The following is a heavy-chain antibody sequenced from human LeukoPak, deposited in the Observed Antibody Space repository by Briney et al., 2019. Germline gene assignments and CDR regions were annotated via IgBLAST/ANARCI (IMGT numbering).Heavy chain of an antibody. D-gene: IGHD6-13*01. CDR1: GYTFTSYG. CDR3: ARHLIASAGTSTPCTGFVP. J-gene: IGHJ5*02. Sequence: ASVKVSCKASGYTFTSYGMSWVRQAPGQGLEWMGWISAYNGNTNYAQKLQGRGTITTDTSTSTAYMELRRLRADETDVYYCARHLIASAGTSTPCTGFVPCGQRTLVTVSS. CDR2: ISAYNGNT. V-gene: IGHV1-18*01.